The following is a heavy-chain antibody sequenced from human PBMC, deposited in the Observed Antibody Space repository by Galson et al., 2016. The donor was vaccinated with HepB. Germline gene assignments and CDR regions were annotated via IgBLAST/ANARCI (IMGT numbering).Heavy chain of an antibody. CDR3: ARGDNPDYGDYASAYYYMDV. Sequence: TLSLTCTVSGPSISGSDYYWSWIRQHPGKGLEWIGYIHYTGVTYYNPSLKTRITMSVDTSKNQFSLRLSSVTAADTAVYYCARGDNPDYGDYASAYYYMDVGGKGTTVTVSS. J-gene: IGHJ6*03. D-gene: IGHD4-17*01. V-gene: IGHV4-31*03. CDR2: IHYTGVT. CDR1: GPSISGSDYY.